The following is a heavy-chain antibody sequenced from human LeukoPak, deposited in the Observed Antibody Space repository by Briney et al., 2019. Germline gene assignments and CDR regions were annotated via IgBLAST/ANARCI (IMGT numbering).Heavy chain of an antibody. D-gene: IGHD6-13*01. Sequence: GGSLRLSCAASGFTFSSYGMSWVRLAPGKGLEWVSAISGSGGSTYYADSVKGRFTISRDNSKNTLYLQMNSLRAEDTAVYYCAKDQQLVLLSNPDYWGQGTLVTVSS. CDR1: GFTFSSYG. J-gene: IGHJ4*02. V-gene: IGHV3-23*01. CDR2: ISGSGGST. CDR3: AKDQQLVLLSNPDY.